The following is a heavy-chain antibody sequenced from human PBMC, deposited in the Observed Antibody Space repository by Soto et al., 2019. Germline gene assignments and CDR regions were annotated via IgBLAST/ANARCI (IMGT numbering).Heavy chain of an antibody. J-gene: IGHJ5*01. V-gene: IGHV4-34*01. CDR1: GGSFRGHS. D-gene: IGHD3-22*01. Sequence: SEPLSLTCAVYGGSFRGHSWTWIRQSPGKGLEWIGDINHSGRVNYSPSLKSRVTISLDTSKNQFSLTLSAVTAADTAMYYCSTRAYDTNGYYRFDPWGQGTLVTVSS. CDR3: STRAYDTNGYYRFDP. CDR2: INHSGRV.